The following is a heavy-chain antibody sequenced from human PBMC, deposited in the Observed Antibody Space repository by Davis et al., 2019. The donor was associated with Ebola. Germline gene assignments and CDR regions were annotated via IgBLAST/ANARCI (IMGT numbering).Heavy chain of an antibody. V-gene: IGHV3-74*01. CDR1: GFTFRSSW. CDR3: ATLQSGSYWHYLDY. CDR2: INGDGSKI. D-gene: IGHD1-26*01. J-gene: IGHJ4*02. Sequence: PGGSLTLSCAASGFTFRSSWMHLVPQAPGKWLVSAARINGDGSKIDYADSVKGRFTISRDNAKNTLYLQMNTLTAEETAVYYCATLQSGSYWHYLDYWGQGTLVTVSS.